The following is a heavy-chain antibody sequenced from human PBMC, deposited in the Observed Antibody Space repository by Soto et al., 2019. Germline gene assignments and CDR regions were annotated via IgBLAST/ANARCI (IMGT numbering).Heavy chain of an antibody. CDR3: AKDLEWVLRHFEN. CDR1: GFSFSNYG. V-gene: IGHV3-23*01. D-gene: IGHD3-22*01. Sequence: EVQLLESGGALIQPGGSLRLSCVASGFSFSNYGMSWVRQAPGKGLEWVSGISGNGGSAYYADSVKGRFTISRDNSKNTVYLQMNSLRAEDTSVYYCAKDLEWVLRHFENWGQGTLVTVSS. CDR2: ISGNGGSA. J-gene: IGHJ4*02.